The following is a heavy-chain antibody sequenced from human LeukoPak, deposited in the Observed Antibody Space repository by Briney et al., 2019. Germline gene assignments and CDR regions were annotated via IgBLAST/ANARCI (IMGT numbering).Heavy chain of an antibody. CDR1: GFAFSSYA. Sequence: GGSLRLSCAASGFAFSSYAMSWVRQAPGKGLEWVSGISGSGGSTYDAHSVKGRFTISRDNSKNTLYLQLNSLRAEDTAIYYCTKPQGSSWYEFDSWGQGTLVTVSS. D-gene: IGHD6-13*01. CDR3: TKPQGSSWYEFDS. J-gene: IGHJ4*02. CDR2: ISGSGGST. V-gene: IGHV3-23*01.